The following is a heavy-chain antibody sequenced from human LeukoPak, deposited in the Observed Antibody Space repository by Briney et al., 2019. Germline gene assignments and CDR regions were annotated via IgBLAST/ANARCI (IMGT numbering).Heavy chain of an antibody. J-gene: IGHJ6*03. CDR1: GFTFSSYG. D-gene: IGHD3-3*01. CDR2: IWYGGSNK. V-gene: IGHV3-30*02. CDR3: AKEFTIFGVVTPHYYMDV. Sequence: PGGSLRLSCAASGFTFSSYGMHWVRQAPGKGLEWVAVIWYGGSNKYYADSVKGRFTISRDNSKNTLYLQMNSLRAEDTAVYYCAKEFTIFGVVTPHYYMDVWGKGTTVTVSS.